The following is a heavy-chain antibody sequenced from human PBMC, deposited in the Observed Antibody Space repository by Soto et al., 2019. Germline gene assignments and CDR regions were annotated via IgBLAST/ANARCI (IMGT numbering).Heavy chain of an antibody. V-gene: IGHV4-39*01. CDR2: IYYSGST. J-gene: IGHJ4*02. CDR3: ARLGAYDSSGYYSTVDYFDY. Sequence: PSETLSLTCTFSFGSISSSSYYFCGIRHPPGNFLGCIGSIYYSGSTYYDPSLKSRVTISVDTSKNQFSLKLSSVTAADTAVYYCARLGAYDSSGYYSTVDYFDYWGQGTLVTVSS. CDR1: FGSISSSSYY. D-gene: IGHD3-22*01.